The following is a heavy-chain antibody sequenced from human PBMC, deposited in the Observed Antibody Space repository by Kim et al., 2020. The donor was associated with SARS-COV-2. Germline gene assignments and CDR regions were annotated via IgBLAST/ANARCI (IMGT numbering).Heavy chain of an antibody. Sequence: GGSLRLSCAASGFTFDDYAMHWVRQAPGKGLEWVSLISGDGGSTYYADSVKGRFTISRDNSKNSLYLQMNSLRTEDTALYYCAKGPLFGVVHAVFDYWGQGTLVTVSS. V-gene: IGHV3-43*02. D-gene: IGHD3-3*01. CDR3: AKGPLFGVVHAVFDY. CDR1: GFTFDDYA. CDR2: ISGDGGST. J-gene: IGHJ4*02.